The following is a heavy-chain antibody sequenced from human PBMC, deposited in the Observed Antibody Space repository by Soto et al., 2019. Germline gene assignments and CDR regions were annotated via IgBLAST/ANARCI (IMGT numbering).Heavy chain of an antibody. CDR3: AREDTIWFGEFPDYYGMDV. CDR2: INPNSGGT. D-gene: IGHD3-10*01. J-gene: IGHJ6*02. CDR1: GYTFTGYY. Sequence: ASVKVSCKASGYTFTGYYMHWLRQAPGQGLEWMGWINPNSGGTNYAQKFQGWVTMTRDTSISTAYMELSRLRSDDTAVYYCAREDTIWFGEFPDYYGMDVWGQGTTVTVSS. V-gene: IGHV1-2*04.